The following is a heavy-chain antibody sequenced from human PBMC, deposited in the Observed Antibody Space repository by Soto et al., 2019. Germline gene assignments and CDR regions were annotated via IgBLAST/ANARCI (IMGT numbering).Heavy chain of an antibody. J-gene: IGHJ5*02. CDR3: ARLLAEYSASVGP. Sequence: GESLKISCKGSGYNFASYWIGWVRQMPGKGLEWMGIIHPGDSDTRYSPSFRGQATFSADKSTSRAYLQWSSLEASDTAIYYCARLLAEYSASVGPWGQGTLVTVSS. V-gene: IGHV5-51*01. CDR1: GYNFASYW. CDR2: IHPGDSDT. D-gene: IGHD6-6*01.